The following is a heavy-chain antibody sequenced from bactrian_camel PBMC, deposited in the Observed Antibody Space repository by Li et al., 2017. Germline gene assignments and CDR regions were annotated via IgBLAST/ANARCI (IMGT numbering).Heavy chain of an antibody. D-gene: IGHD6*01. V-gene: IGHV3S10*01. Sequence: DVQLVESGGGSVQPGGSLRLSCVASGSTNNWYYWSWFRQAPGKERKGVAGIDSHGITDYAGDVKGRFTISQDNAKNALYLQMNNLKLEVSAMYYCAAGNPSLYPGTWKMPHEYDDWGQGTQVTVS. CDR1: GSTNNWYY. CDR2: IDSHGIT. J-gene: IGHJ4*01. CDR3: AAGNPSLYPGTWKMPHEYDD.